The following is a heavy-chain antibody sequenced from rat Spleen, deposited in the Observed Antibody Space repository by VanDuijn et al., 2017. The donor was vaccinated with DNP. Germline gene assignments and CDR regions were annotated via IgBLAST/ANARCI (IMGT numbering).Heavy chain of an antibody. Sequence: EVKLVESGGGLVQPGKSLKLSCAASGFNFNDNWMGWVRQAPGKGLEWSGEINKGSGKIIYSPSLKDKFAISRDNAQNTLYLQMNKLGSEDTAIYHCAKGPNYGGYSDYFDYWGQGVMVTVSS. CDR3: AKGPNYGGYSDYFDY. CDR2: INKGSGKI. V-gene: IGHV4-2*01. J-gene: IGHJ2*01. D-gene: IGHD1-11*01. CDR1: GFNFNDNW.